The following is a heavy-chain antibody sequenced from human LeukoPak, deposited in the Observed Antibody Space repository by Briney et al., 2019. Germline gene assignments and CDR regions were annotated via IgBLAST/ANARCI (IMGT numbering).Heavy chain of an antibody. D-gene: IGHD6-13*01. J-gene: IGHJ4*02. V-gene: IGHV3-74*01. Sequence: GGSLRLSCEASGFTFSNYWMHWVRQAPGKGLVWVSRINSDGSSRNYADSVKGRFTISRDNAKNTLYLQMNSLRAEDTAVYYCASASSHRIAAGGDYWGQGTLVTVSS. CDR1: GFTFSNYW. CDR3: ASASSHRIAAGGDY. CDR2: INSDGSSR.